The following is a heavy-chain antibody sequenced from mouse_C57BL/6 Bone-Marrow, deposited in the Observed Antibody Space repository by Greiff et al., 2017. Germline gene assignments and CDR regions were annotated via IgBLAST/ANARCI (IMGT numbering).Heavy chain of an antibody. CDR1: GYTFTSYW. CDR2: IYPGSGST. J-gene: IGHJ1*03. D-gene: IGHD2-5*01. Sequence: VQLQQPGAELVKPGASVKMSCKASGYTFTSYWITWVKQRPGQGLEWIGDIYPGSGSTNYNEKFKSKATLNVDTSSSTAYRQISSLTSEDAAVYYCARPYYSNYWYFDVWGTGTTVTVSS. V-gene: IGHV1-55*01. CDR3: ARPYYSNYWYFDV.